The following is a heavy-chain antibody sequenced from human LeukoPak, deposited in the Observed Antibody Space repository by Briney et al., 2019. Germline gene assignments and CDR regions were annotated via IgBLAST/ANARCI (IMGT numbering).Heavy chain of an antibody. CDR1: GGSFSGYY. V-gene: IGHV4-34*01. J-gene: IGHJ3*02. D-gene: IGHD4/OR15-4a*01. CDR3: ARRLLTNAFDI. Sequence: SSETLSLTCAVYGGSFSGYYWSWIRQPPGKGLEWIGEINHSGSTNYNPSLKSRVTISVDTSKNQFSLKLSSVTAADTAVYYCARRLLTNAFDIWGQGTMVTVSS. CDR2: INHSGST.